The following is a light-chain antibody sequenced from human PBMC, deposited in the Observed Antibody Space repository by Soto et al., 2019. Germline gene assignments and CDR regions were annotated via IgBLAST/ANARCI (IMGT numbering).Light chain of an antibody. CDR3: QQYSTYTPWT. CDR1: QSISIW. CDR2: KAS. V-gene: IGKV1-5*03. J-gene: IGKJ1*01. Sequence: DIQMTQSPSTLSASVGDRVTITCRASQSISIWLAWYQQKPGKAPKILIYKASSLESGVPSRFSGSGSGTELTLTLSSLQHDDFATYYCQQYSTYTPWTFCQGTKVEIK.